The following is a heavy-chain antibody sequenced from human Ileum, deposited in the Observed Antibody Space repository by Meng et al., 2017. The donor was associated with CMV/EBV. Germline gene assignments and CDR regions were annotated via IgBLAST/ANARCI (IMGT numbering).Heavy chain of an antibody. CDR1: GFTFSNYG. CDR3: AKEGSGSYPTYGMDV. D-gene: IGHD1-26*01. V-gene: IGHV3-30*02. Sequence: GGSLRLSCAASGFTFSNYGMHWVRQAPGKGLEWVAFIRFDGSYKYYADSVKGRFTISRDNSKNTLYLQMNSLRAEDTAVYYCAKEGSGSYPTYGMDVWGQGTTVTVSS. J-gene: IGHJ6*02. CDR2: IRFDGSYK.